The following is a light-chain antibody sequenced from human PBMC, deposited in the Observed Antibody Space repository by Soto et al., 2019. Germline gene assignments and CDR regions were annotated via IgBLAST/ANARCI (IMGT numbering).Light chain of an antibody. Sequence: QPVLTQPPSASGTPGQRVTISCSGSSSNIGSNYVYWYQHLPGTAPKLLIYNNNQRPSGVPDRFSGSKSGTSASLAISGLRSEDEAEYYCAAWDDSLNWMFGGGTKLTVL. CDR3: AAWDDSLNWM. CDR2: NNN. CDR1: SSNIGSNY. J-gene: IGLJ3*02. V-gene: IGLV1-47*02.